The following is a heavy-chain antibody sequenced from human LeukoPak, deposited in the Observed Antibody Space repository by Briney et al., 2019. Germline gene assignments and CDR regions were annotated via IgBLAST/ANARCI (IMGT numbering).Heavy chain of an antibody. D-gene: IGHD2-15*01. CDR3: AKVAANYYFVY. CDR2: INPNSGGT. Sequence: ASVKVSCKGSGYTFNVYYLHWMRQAPGQGLEWMGWINPNSGGTNYAQKFQGRVTMTRDTSISTAYMELSRLRSDDTAVYYCAKVAANYYFVYWGQGTLVTVSS. V-gene: IGHV1-2*02. J-gene: IGHJ4*02. CDR1: GYTFNVYY.